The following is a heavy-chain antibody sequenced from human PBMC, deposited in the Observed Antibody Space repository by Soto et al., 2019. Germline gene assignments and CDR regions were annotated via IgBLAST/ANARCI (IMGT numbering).Heavy chain of an antibody. D-gene: IGHD3-9*01. CDR1: GYSFTSYW. CDR2: IYPGDSDT. Sequence: GESLKISCKGSGYSFTSYWIGWVRQMPGKGLEWMGIIYPGDSDTRYSPSFQGQVTISADKSISTAYLQWSNLKASDTAMYYCARLPYYDILTGYYYYYYGMDVWGQGTTVTVSS. CDR3: ARLPYYDILTGYYYYYYGMDV. V-gene: IGHV5-51*01. J-gene: IGHJ6*02.